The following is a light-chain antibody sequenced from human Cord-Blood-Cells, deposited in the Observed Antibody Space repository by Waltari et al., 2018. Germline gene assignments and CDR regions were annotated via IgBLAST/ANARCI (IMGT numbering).Light chain of an antibody. V-gene: IGLV2-23*01. J-gene: IGLJ1*01. CDR2: EGS. Sequence: QSALTQPASVSGSPGQSITISCTATSRDVGSYNLVSWYQQHPGKAPKLMIYEGSKRPSGVSNRFSGSESVNAASLTISGLQAEDDAYYYCCSYAGSITYVFVTGTKVTVL. CDR1: SRDVGSYNL. CDR3: CSYAGSITYV.